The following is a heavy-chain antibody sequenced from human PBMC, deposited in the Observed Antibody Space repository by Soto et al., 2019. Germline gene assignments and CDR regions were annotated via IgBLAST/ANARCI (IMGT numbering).Heavy chain of an antibody. Sequence: KPSETLSLTCAVYGGSFSGYYWSWIRQPPGKGLEWIGEINHSGSTNYNPSLKSRVTISVDTSKNQFSLKLSSVTAADTAVYYCARVRDGDYFDYWGQGTLVTVSS. CDR1: GGSFSGYY. V-gene: IGHV4-34*01. CDR2: INHSGST. D-gene: IGHD4-17*01. J-gene: IGHJ4*02. CDR3: ARVRDGDYFDY.